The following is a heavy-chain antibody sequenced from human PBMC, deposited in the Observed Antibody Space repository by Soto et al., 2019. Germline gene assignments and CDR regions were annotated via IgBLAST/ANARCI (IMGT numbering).Heavy chain of an antibody. CDR3: ARMEGARYFDY. V-gene: IGHV4-39*01. D-gene: IGHD1-26*01. CDR2: IYYSGST. CDR1: GGSISSSSYY. Sequence: QLQLQESGPGLVKPSETLSLTCTVSGGSISSSSYYWSWIRQPPGKGLEWIGSIYYSGSTYYNPSIKSLVTISVDSSKNQFSLKLSSVTAADTAVYCCARMEGARYFDYWGQGTLVTVSS. J-gene: IGHJ4*02.